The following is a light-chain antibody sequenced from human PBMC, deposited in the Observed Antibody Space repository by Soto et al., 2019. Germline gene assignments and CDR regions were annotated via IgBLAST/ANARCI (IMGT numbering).Light chain of an antibody. CDR1: KLGDKY. J-gene: IGLJ2*01. CDR3: QAWDSSTVV. Sequence: SYELTQPPSVSVSPGQTASITCSGDKLGDKYACWYQQKPGQSPVLVIYQDSKRPSGIPERFSGSNSGNTATLTISGPQAMDEADYYCQAWDSSTVVFGGGTKLTV. V-gene: IGLV3-1*01. CDR2: QDS.